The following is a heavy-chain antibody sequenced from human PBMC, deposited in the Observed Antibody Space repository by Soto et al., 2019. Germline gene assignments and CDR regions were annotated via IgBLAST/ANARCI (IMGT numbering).Heavy chain of an antibody. V-gene: IGHV3-74*01. CDR2: IYNDGTYS. D-gene: IGHD3-10*01. CDR3: TRGPRPISTGTGAY. Sequence: GGSLRLSCAASGFIFKMYWMHWVRQSPGKGLVWITRIYNDGTYSDYADSVRGRFTISRDNVNDTLYLQMNNLRAEDSGLYYCTRGPRPISTGTGAYWGQGTQVTVSS. CDR1: GFIFKMYW. J-gene: IGHJ4*02.